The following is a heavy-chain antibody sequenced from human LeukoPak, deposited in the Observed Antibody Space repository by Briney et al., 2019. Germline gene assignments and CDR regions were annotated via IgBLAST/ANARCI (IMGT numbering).Heavy chain of an antibody. V-gene: IGHV3-23*01. J-gene: IGHJ5*02. D-gene: IGHD4-11*01. CDR2: ISGSGGST. CDR1: GFTFSSYA. CDR3: AKHAIIVYSTYRLNWFDP. Sequence: PGGSLRLSCAASGFTFSSYAMSWVRQAPGKGLEWVSAISGSGGSTYYADSVKGRFTISRDNSKNTLYLQMNSLRAEDTAVYYCAKHAIIVYSTYRLNWFDPWGQGTLVTVSS.